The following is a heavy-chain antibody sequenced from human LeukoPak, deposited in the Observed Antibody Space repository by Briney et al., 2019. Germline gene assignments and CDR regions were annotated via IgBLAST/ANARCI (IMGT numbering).Heavy chain of an antibody. V-gene: IGHV3-30-3*01. D-gene: IGHD3-22*01. CDR1: GFTFSSYA. CDR2: ISYDGSNK. J-gene: IGHJ4*02. CDR3: ARDLVSGGITMIVY. Sequence: GGSLRLSCAASGFTFSSYAMHWVGQAPGKGLEGVAVISYDGSNKYYADSVKGRFTISRDNSKNTLYLQMNSLRAEDTAVYYCARDLVSGGITMIVYWGQGTLVTVSS.